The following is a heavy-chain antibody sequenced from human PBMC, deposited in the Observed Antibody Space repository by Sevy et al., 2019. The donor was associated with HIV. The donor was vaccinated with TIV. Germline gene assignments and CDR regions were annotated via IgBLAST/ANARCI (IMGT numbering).Heavy chain of an antibody. CDR3: AREGISVSGLTGYFDL. CDR1: RYRFTSYY. J-gene: IGHJ2*01. CDR2: TNPSSGST. D-gene: IGHD6-19*01. Sequence: ASVKVSCKASRYRFTSYYMHWVRQAPGQGLEWMGITNPSSGSTTYAQKLQGRVTMTRDTSTNTVYMELSSLRSEDTGVYYCAREGISVSGLTGYFDLWGRGTLVTVSS. V-gene: IGHV1-46*01.